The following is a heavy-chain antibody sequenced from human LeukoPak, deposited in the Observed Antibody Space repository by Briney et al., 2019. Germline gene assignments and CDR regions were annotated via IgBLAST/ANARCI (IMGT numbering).Heavy chain of an antibody. CDR1: GGTFSSYA. J-gene: IGHJ4*02. Sequence: GASVKVSCKASGGTFSSYAISWVRQAPGQGLEWMGGIIPIFGTANYAQKFQGRVTITADESTSTAYMELSSLRSEDTAVYYCARVGTAAAGSADYWGQGTLVTVSS. V-gene: IGHV1-69*13. D-gene: IGHD6-13*01. CDR2: IIPIFGTA. CDR3: ARVGTAAAGSADY.